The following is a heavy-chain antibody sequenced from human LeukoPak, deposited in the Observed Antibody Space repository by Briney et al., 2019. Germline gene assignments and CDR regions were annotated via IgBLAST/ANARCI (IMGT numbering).Heavy chain of an antibody. Sequence: PGGSLRLSCAASGFTFSSYAMHWVRQAPGKGLEWVAVISYDGSNKYYADSVKGRFTISRDNSKNTLYLQMNSLRAEDTAVYYCARTPWKQLSSYYYYMDVWGKGTTVTVSS. J-gene: IGHJ6*03. D-gene: IGHD5-18*01. CDR3: ARTPWKQLSSYYYYMDV. V-gene: IGHV3-30*04. CDR1: GFTFSSYA. CDR2: ISYDGSNK.